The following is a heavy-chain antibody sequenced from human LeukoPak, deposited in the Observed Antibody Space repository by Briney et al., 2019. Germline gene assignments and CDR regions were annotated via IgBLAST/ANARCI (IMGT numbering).Heavy chain of an antibody. CDR3: ARDVLLSY. Sequence: SETLSLTCTVSGGSISRGGYYWSWIRQHPGKGLEWIVYIYYSGSTYYNPSLKSRVTISVYTSKNQFSLKLSSVTAADTAVYYCARDVLLSYWGQGTLVTVSS. V-gene: IGHV4-31*03. D-gene: IGHD3-10*01. CDR1: GGSISRGGYY. J-gene: IGHJ4*02. CDR2: IYYSGST.